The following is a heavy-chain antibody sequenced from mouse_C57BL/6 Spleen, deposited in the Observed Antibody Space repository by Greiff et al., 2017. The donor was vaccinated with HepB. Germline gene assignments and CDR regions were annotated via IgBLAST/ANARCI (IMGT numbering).Heavy chain of an antibody. D-gene: IGHD2-4*01. V-gene: IGHV5-4*01. Sequence: EVQRVESGGGLVKPGGSLKLSCAASGFTFSSYAMSWVRQTPEKRLEWVATISDGGSYTYYPDNVKGRFTISRDNAKNNLYLQMSHLKSEDTAMYYCARAFYYDYDYFDYWGQGTTLTVSS. CDR1: GFTFSSYA. J-gene: IGHJ2*01. CDR3: ARAFYYDYDYFDY. CDR2: ISDGGSYT.